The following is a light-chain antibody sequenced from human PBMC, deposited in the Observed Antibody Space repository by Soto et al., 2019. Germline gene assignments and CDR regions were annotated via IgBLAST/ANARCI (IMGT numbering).Light chain of an antibody. CDR1: SSDIGAYKY. CDR3: ISYTSTNTRV. Sequence: QSVLTQPASVSGSPGQSITISCTGTSSDIGAYKYVSWYQQHPGKAPKLMIYEVNNRPSGVSNRFSGSKSGNTASLTISGLQAEDEADYYCISYTSTNTRVFGGGTQLTVL. CDR2: EVN. J-gene: IGLJ3*02. V-gene: IGLV2-14*01.